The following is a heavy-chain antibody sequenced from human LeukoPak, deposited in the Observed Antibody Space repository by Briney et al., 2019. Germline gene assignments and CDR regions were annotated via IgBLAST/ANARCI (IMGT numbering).Heavy chain of an antibody. D-gene: IGHD1-14*01. CDR3: ARGPAIHAEYYFDY. J-gene: IGHJ4*02. Sequence: PSETLSLTCTVSGVSISSGDYYWSWIRQPPGKGLEWIGEINHSGSTNYNPSLKSRVTISVDTSKNQFSLKLSSVTAADTAVYYCARGPAIHAEYYFDYWGQGTLVTVSS. V-gene: IGHV4-39*07. CDR2: INHSGST. CDR1: GVSISSGDYY.